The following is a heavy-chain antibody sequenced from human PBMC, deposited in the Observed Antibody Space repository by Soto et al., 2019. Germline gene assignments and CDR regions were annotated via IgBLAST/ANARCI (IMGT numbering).Heavy chain of an antibody. Sequence: ASVKVSCKASGYTFNRYQMHWVRQAPGEGLEWMGRINPSVGIANYAQKFQGRVTITTDKSTSTAYMELNSLRSEDTAVYYCARDQSRFDAFDIWGQGTMVTVSS. CDR1: GYTFNRYQ. CDR2: INPSVGIA. V-gene: IGHV1-46*02. D-gene: IGHD3-10*01. J-gene: IGHJ3*02. CDR3: ARDQSRFDAFDI.